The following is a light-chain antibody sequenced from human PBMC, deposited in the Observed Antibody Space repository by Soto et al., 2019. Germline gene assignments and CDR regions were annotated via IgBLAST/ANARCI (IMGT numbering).Light chain of an antibody. CDR1: QSISSW. CDR3: QEYTANYT. CDR2: KAS. J-gene: IGKJ1*01. Sequence: DIQMTQSPSTLSASVGDRVTITCRASQSISSWLAWYQQKPGTAPNLLIYKASTFQSGVPSRFSGSGSGTEFTLTISRLKPDDSASYYCQEYTANYTFGQGTKVEIK. V-gene: IGKV1-5*03.